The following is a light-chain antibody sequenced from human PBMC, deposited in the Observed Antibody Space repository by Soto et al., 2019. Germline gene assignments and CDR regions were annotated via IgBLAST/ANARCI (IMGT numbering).Light chain of an antibody. CDR1: SSNIGKNY. CDR2: EDN. V-gene: IGLV1-51*02. J-gene: IGLJ1*01. CDR3: GTWNSTLSVFV. Sequence: QSVLTQPPSVSAAPGQKVTFSCSGSSSNIGKNYVSWYQQVPGTAPKLLIYEDNKRRSGIPDRFSGSKSGTSATLDITGLQTGDGADYYCGTWNSTLSVFVFGTGTRVTVL.